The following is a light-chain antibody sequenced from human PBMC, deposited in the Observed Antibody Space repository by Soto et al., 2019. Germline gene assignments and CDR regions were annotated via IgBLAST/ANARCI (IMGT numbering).Light chain of an antibody. CDR2: EVN. V-gene: IGLV2-8*01. CDR1: SSDVGGYNY. CDR3: SSYAGSSNV. J-gene: IGLJ1*01. Sequence: QSALTQPPSASGSPGQSVAISCTGTSSDVGGYNYVSWYQQHPGKAPKLMIYEVNKRPSGVPDRISGSKSGNTASLTVSGLQAEDEAGYYCSSYAGSSNVFGTGTKLAVL.